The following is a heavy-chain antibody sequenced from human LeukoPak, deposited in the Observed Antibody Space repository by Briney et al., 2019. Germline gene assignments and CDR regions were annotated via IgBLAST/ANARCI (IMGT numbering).Heavy chain of an antibody. D-gene: IGHD6-6*01. CDR1: GGSISSSSYY. V-gene: IGHV4-39*07. CDR3: ARGQLVRAGWFDP. Sequence: SETLSLTCTVSGGSISSSSYYWGWIRQPPGKGLEWIGSIYYSGSTYCNPSLKSRVTISVDTSKNQFSLKLTSVTAADTAVYYCARGQLVRAGWFDPWGQGTLVTVSS. CDR2: IYYSGST. J-gene: IGHJ5*02.